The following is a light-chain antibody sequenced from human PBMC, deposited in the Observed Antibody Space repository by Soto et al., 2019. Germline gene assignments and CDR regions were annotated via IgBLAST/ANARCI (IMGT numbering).Light chain of an antibody. Sequence: EIVMTQSPATLSVSPGERATLSCRASQSVNSNLAWYQQKPGQAPRLLIYGASTRATVIPVTFSGSGSGTEFTLTITRLQSEDVAVYYCQQYNDWPLTFGGGTKVEIK. J-gene: IGKJ4*01. V-gene: IGKV3-15*01. CDR2: GAS. CDR1: QSVNSN. CDR3: QQYNDWPLT.